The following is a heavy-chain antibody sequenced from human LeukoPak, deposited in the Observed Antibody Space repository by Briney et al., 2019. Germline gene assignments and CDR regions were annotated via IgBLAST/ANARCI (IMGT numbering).Heavy chain of an antibody. CDR3: ARNPVLGCTAGSCYSRSVWFDP. J-gene: IGHJ5*02. Sequence: SQTLSLTCAVSGGSISSDDSSWNWIRQPPGEGLEWIGYISHTAKTYYNPSLKSRVIISVDRSKNQFSLNLNSVTAADTAVHYCARNPVLGCTAGSCYSRSVWFDPWGQGTLVTVSS. CDR1: GGSISSDDSS. CDR2: ISHTAKT. D-gene: IGHD2-15*01. V-gene: IGHV4-30-2*01.